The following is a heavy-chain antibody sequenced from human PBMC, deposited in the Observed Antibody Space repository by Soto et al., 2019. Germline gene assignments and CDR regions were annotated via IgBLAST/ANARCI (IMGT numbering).Heavy chain of an antibody. CDR3: ARMYGDYFDV. V-gene: IGHV4-59*08. Sequence: SETLSLTCAVSGGSISSYYWSWVRQPPGKGLEWIGYIYYTGSTNYNPSLKSRVTLSIDTSKNQFSLKLRSVTAADTAVYYCARMYGDYFDVWGKGTTVTVSS. CDR2: IYYTGST. CDR1: GGSISSYY. D-gene: IGHD4-17*01. J-gene: IGHJ6*03.